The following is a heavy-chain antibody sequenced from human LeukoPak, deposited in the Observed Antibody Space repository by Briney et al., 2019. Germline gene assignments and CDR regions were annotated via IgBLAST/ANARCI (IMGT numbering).Heavy chain of an antibody. Sequence: GSSVKVSCKASGGTFSSYAISWVRQAPGQGLEWMGWISAYNGNTNYAQKLQGRVTMTTDTSTSTAYMELRSLRSDDTAVYYCARGHDFWSGFGVDPWGQGTLVTVSS. D-gene: IGHD3-3*01. J-gene: IGHJ5*02. CDR2: ISAYNGNT. CDR3: ARGHDFWSGFGVDP. CDR1: GGTFSSYA. V-gene: IGHV1-18*01.